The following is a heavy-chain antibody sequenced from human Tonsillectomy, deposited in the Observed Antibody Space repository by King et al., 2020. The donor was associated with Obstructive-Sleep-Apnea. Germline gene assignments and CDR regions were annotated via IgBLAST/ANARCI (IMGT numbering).Heavy chain of an antibody. CDR2: MNPNSGNT. J-gene: IGHJ5*02. D-gene: IGHD2/OR15-2a*01. V-gene: IGHV1-8*01. CDR1: GYTFTTYD. CDR3: ARAVRNQLLSDP. Sequence: QLVQSGAEVQKPGASVRVSCTASGYTFTTYDITWVRQATGQWLEWMGWMNPNSGNTGYAQKFRGRITTYADNSKNTAYMELRSLTSDDTAVYYCARAVRNQLLSDPWGQGTLVTVSS.